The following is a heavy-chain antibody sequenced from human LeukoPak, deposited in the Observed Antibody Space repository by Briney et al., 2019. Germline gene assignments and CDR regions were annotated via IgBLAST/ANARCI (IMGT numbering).Heavy chain of an antibody. CDR2: INHSGST. CDR3: ARGRVTRRRCSGGSCDHYYMDV. Sequence: SETLSLTCAVYGGSFSGYYWSWIRQPPGKGLEWIGEINHSGSTNYNPSLKSRVTISVDTSKNQFSLKLSSATAADTAVYYCARGRVTRRRCSGGSCDHYYMDVWGKGTTVTVSS. CDR1: GGSFSGYY. J-gene: IGHJ6*03. D-gene: IGHD2-15*01. V-gene: IGHV4-34*01.